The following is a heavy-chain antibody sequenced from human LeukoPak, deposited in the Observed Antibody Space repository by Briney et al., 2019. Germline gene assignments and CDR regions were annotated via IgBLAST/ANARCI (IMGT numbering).Heavy chain of an antibody. CDR2: INPNSGGT. CDR1: GYTFTGYY. Sequence: ASVKVSCKASGYTFTGYYMHWVRQAPGQGFEWMGWINPNSGGTNYAQKFQGRVTMTRDTSISTAYMELSRLRSDDTAVYYCARVTYYYDSSGYYYGASGTLYYYYGMDVWGQGTTVTVSS. V-gene: IGHV1-2*02. CDR3: ARVTYYYDSSGYYYGASGTLYYYYGMDV. D-gene: IGHD3-22*01. J-gene: IGHJ6*02.